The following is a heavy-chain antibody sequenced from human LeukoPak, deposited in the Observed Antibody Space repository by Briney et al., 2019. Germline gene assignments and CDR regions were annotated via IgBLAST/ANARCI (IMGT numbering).Heavy chain of an antibody. V-gene: IGHV3-7*01. J-gene: IGHJ4*02. Sequence: GGSLRLSCAASGFTFSSYWMSWVRQAPGKGLEWVANIKQDGSEKYYVDSVKGRFTISRDNSKNTLYLQMNSLRAEDTAVYYCAKDVAGTTEGVDYWGQGTLVTVSS. D-gene: IGHD1-1*01. CDR3: AKDVAGTTEGVDY. CDR1: GFTFSSYW. CDR2: IKQDGSEK.